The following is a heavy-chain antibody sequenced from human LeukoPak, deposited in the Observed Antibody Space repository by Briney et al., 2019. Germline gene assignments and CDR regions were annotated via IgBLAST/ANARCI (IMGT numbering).Heavy chain of an antibody. CDR1: GGSFSGYY. Sequence: PSETLSLTCAVYGGSFSGYYWSWIRQPPGKGLEWNGEINHSGSTNYNPSLKSRVTISVDTSKNQSSLKLSSVTAADTAVYYCARGQKLFDYWGQGTLVTVSS. D-gene: IGHD1-1*01. CDR2: INHSGST. J-gene: IGHJ4*02. CDR3: ARGQKLFDY. V-gene: IGHV4-34*01.